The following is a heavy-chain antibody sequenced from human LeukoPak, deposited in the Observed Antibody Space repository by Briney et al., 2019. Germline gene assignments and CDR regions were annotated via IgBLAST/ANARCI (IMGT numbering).Heavy chain of an antibody. V-gene: IGHV3-7*01. CDR3: ARDTQTVTPYY. CDR1: GFSYSSYW. D-gene: IGHD1-1*01. J-gene: IGHJ4*02. CDR2: IKQDGSKK. Sequence: GGALRLSCEVSGFSYSSYWMSWVRQAPGEGLEWVANIKQDGSKKYYVDSVKGRFTISRDNAKNSLYLQMNSLRAEDTAVYYSARDTQTVTPYYWGQGTLFTVSS.